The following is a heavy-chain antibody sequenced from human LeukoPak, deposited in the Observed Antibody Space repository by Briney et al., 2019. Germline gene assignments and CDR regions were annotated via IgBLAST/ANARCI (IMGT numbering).Heavy chain of an antibody. Sequence: SGGSLRLSCLASGFTFNLYSMHWVRQAQGKGLEFVSVISSDRVYTYYAYSVKGRFTISRDNSKNTVYLQMSSLGADDTAVYYCAKVLDYCDGGTCYNSGMDSWGQGTLVTVSS. V-gene: IGHV3-64D*08. CDR3: AKVLDYCDGGTCYNSGMDS. CDR2: ISSDRVYT. D-gene: IGHD2-15*01. J-gene: IGHJ4*02. CDR1: GFTFNLYS.